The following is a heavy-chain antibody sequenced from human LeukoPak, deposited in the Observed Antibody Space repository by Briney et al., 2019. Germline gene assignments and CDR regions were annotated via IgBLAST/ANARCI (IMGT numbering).Heavy chain of an antibody. J-gene: IGHJ4*02. CDR2: ISWDGGST. CDR3: AKDMAAYYYASGNIDY. Sequence: GGSLRLSCAASGFTFDDYAMHWVRQAPGKGLEWVPLISWDGGSTYYADSVKGRFTISRDNSKNSLYLQMNSLGAEDTALYYCAKDMAAYYYASGNIDYWGQGTLVTVSS. CDR1: GFTFDDYA. V-gene: IGHV3-43D*03. D-gene: IGHD3-10*01.